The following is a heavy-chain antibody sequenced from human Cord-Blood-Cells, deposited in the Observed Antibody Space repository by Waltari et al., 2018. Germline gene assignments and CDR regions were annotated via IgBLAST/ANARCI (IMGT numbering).Heavy chain of an antibody. CDR3: ARHEGMWFDP. J-gene: IGHJ5*02. V-gene: IGHV4-39*01. D-gene: IGHD3-10*01. Sequence: QLQLQESGPGLVKPSETLSLTCTVSGGSISRSSYYWGWIRQPPGKGLEWIGSIYYSGSTYYNPSLKSRVTISVDTSKNQFSLKLSSVTAADTAVYYCARHEGMWFDPWGQGTLVTVSS. CDR1: GGSISRSSYY. CDR2: IYYSGST.